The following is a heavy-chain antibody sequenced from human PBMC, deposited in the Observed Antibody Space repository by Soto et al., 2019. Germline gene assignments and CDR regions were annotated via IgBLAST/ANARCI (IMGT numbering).Heavy chain of an antibody. J-gene: IGHJ4*02. D-gene: IGHD3-22*01. V-gene: IGHV3-30*04. CDR3: ARALWTHDTGGYLHY. CDR1: GFIFSYYA. CDR2: ISYDGKKK. Sequence: QVQLVESGGGVVQPGNSLRLSCAASGFIFSYYAMYWVRQAPGKGLEWVAVISYDGKKKFYADSVKGRFTISRDNSRNTLSLQMNSLRAEDTAVYFCARALWTHDTGGYLHYWGQGTLVTVSA.